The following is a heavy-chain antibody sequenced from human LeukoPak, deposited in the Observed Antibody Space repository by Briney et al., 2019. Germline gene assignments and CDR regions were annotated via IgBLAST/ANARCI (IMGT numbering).Heavy chain of an antibody. J-gene: IGHJ5*02. CDR3: ARDNYAGANWFDP. V-gene: IGHV1-69*05. D-gene: IGHD1-7*01. CDR2: IIPIFGTA. Sequence: ASVKVSCKASGGTFSSYAISWVRQAPGQGLEWMGGIIPIFGTANYAQKFQGRVTITTDESTSTAYMELSSLRSEDTSVYYCARDNYAGANWFDPWGQGTLVTVSS. CDR1: GGTFSSYA.